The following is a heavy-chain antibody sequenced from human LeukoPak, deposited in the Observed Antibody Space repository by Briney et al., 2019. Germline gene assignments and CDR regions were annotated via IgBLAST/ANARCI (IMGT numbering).Heavy chain of an antibody. V-gene: IGHV3-23*01. D-gene: IGHD6-13*01. J-gene: IGHJ6*02. CDR3: ARTIAQYSNSWLYFYYGLDV. CDR2: IGGGSEDT. Sequence: TGGSLRLSCTASGFTFGSYAMSWVREAPGKALEWVSSIGGGSEDTYYADSVKGRFTISRDNSKSTLNLQLNSLRAEDTAVYYCARTIAQYSNSWLYFYYGLDVWGQGTTVTVSS. CDR1: GFTFGSYA.